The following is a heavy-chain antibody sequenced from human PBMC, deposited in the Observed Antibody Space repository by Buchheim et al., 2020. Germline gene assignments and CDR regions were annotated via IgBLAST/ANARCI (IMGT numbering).Heavy chain of an antibody. V-gene: IGHV3-48*03. CDR2: ISGSGSVI. CDR1: GFTFNTYE. J-gene: IGHJ4*02. D-gene: IGHD1-26*01. CDR3: ARVGATYF. Sequence: EVHLVASGGGLVQPGGSLRLPCTGSGFTFNTYEMNWVRQAPGKGLEWVSYISGSGSVIDYADSVKGRFTISRDNAKNSLYLQMNSLRVEDTAVYYCARVGATYFWGQGTL.